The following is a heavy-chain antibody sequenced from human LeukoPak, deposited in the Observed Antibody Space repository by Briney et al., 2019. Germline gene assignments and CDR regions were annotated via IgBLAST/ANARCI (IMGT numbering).Heavy chain of an antibody. Sequence: PSETLSLTCTVSGGSISSSSYYWGWIRQPPGKGLEWIGSIYYSGSTYYNPSLKSRVTISVDTSKNQFSLKLSSVTAADTAVYYCAPYNWNDGRDYFDYWGQGTLVTVSS. CDR3: APYNWNDGRDYFDY. V-gene: IGHV4-39*01. J-gene: IGHJ4*02. CDR2: IYYSGST. D-gene: IGHD1-20*01. CDR1: GGSISSSSYY.